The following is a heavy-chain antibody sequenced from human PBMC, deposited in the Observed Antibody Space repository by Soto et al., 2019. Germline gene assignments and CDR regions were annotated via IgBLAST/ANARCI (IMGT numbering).Heavy chain of an antibody. CDR1: GGTFRSHT. CDR3: ARDASDYDFGY. D-gene: IGHD5-12*01. CDR2: IIPILDIR. J-gene: IGHJ4*02. V-gene: IGHV1-69*08. Sequence: QVQLVQSGAEVKKPGSSVKVSCKASGGTFRSHTISWVRQAPGQGLEWMGRIIPILDIRNYTQKFQGRVKITAEKSTSTAYMELSSLKSEDTAVYYCARDASDYDFGYWGQGTLVTVSS.